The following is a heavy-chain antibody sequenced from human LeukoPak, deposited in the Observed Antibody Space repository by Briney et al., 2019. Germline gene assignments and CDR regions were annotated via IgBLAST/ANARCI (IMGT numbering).Heavy chain of an antibody. V-gene: IGHV4-4*07. CDR3: AREVYYGSGSPYPNYYYYYMDV. Sequence: PSGTLSLTCAVSGGSISSSNWWSWVRQPAGKGLEWIGRIYTSGSTNYNPSLKSRVTMSVDTSKNQFSLKLSSVTAADTAVYYCAREVYYGSGSPYPNYYYYYMDVWGKGTTVTVSS. D-gene: IGHD3-10*01. CDR1: GGSISSSNW. CDR2: IYTSGST. J-gene: IGHJ6*03.